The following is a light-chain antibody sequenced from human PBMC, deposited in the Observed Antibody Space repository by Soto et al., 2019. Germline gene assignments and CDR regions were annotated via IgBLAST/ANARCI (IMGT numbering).Light chain of an antibody. CDR1: QSVSSN. Sequence: EIVMTQSPATLSVSPGERATLSCRASQSVSSNLAWYQQKPGQAPRLLIYGASTRATGIPARFSGSGSGTAFTLTIRRPQSEDFAVYYRQQYHSWPPLTFGGGTKVEI. J-gene: IGKJ4*01. CDR3: QQYHSWPPLT. V-gene: IGKV3-15*01. CDR2: GAS.